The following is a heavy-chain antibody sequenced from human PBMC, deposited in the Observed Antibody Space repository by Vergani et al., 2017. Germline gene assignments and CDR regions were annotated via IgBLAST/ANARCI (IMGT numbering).Heavy chain of an antibody. CDR1: GGSISSYY. CDR2: IYYSGSY. Sequence: QVQLQESGPGLVKPSETLSLTCTVSGGSISSYYWSWIRQPPGKGLEWIGYIYYSGSYNYNPSLKSRVTISVDTSKNQFSRKLSSVTAADTAVYYCASSYVWYSYYYMDVWGKGTTVTVSS. V-gene: IGHV4-59*01. D-gene: IGHD3-16*01. J-gene: IGHJ6*03. CDR3: ASSYVWYSYYYMDV.